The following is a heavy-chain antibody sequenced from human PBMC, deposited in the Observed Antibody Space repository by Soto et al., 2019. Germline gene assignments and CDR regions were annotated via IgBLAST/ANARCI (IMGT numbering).Heavy chain of an antibody. Sequence: QITLKESGPTLVKPTQTLTLTCTFSGFSLSSTRMAVGWIRQPPGKALEWLALIYWDDDKRYSPFLKSRLTITKDSSQNEVVLTMSNMDPVDTASYHCAHIVVTGLGYDFDYWGQGTLDTVSS. V-gene: IGHV2-5*02. CDR1: GFSLSSTRMA. CDR2: IYWDDDK. CDR3: AHIVVTGLGYDFDY. D-gene: IGHD3-9*01. J-gene: IGHJ4*02.